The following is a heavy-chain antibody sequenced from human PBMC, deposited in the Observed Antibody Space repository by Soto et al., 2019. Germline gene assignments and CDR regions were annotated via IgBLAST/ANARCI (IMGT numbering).Heavy chain of an antibody. D-gene: IGHD3-16*02. CDR1: GGSISSGGYS. CDR3: ARAESITCGGVIVRSRAFDI. V-gene: IGHV4-30-2*01. J-gene: IGHJ3*02. CDR2: IYHSGST. Sequence: SETLSLTCAVSGGSISSGGYSWSWIRQPPGKGLEWIGYIYHSGSTYYNPSLKSRVTISVDRSKNQFSLKLSSVTAADTAVYYCARAESITCGGVIVRSRAFDIWGQGTMVTVSS.